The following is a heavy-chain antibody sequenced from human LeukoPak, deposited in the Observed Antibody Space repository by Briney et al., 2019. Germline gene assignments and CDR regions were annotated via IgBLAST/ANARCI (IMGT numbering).Heavy chain of an antibody. V-gene: IGHV3-7*03. CDR3: ARKAYAMDV. Sequence: GGSLELSCEASGFTFSNYWMSWVGKAPGKGLEWVANMKQDGSEKYYVDSVKGRFTISGDNAKNSLYLQMNSLRVEDTAVYYCARKAYAMDVWGKGTTVTVSS. CDR2: MKQDGSEK. J-gene: IGHJ6*04. CDR1: GFTFSNYW.